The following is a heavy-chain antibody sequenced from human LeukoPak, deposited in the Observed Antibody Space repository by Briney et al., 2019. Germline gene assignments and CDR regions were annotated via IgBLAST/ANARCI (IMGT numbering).Heavy chain of an antibody. D-gene: IGHD3-22*01. Sequence: SETLSLTCTVSGGSLSSGAYYWNWVRQHPGRGLEWLGNIYYSGSTSYNPSLKSRPTISVDPSKTQFSLKLSSVTAADTAVYYCARDSSGYQRAAFDIWGQGTVVTVSS. V-gene: IGHV4-31*03. CDR3: ARDSSGYQRAAFDI. J-gene: IGHJ3*02. CDR1: GGSLSSGAYY. CDR2: IYYSGST.